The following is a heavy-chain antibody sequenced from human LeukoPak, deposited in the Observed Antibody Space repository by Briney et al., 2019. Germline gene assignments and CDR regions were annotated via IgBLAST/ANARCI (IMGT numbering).Heavy chain of an antibody. J-gene: IGHJ4*02. Sequence: SETLSLTCAVYGGSFSGYYWSWIRQPPGKGLEWIGEINHSGSTNYNPSLKSRVTISVDTSKNQFSLKLSSVTAADTAVYYCAAAVPGNFWSGYPFDYWGQGTLVTVSS. CDR2: INHSGST. CDR3: AAAVPGNFWSGYPFDY. D-gene: IGHD3-3*01. CDR1: GGSFSGYY. V-gene: IGHV4-34*01.